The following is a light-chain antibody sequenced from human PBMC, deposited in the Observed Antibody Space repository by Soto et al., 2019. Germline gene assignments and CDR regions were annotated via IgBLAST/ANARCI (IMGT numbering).Light chain of an antibody. V-gene: IGKV3-15*01. CDR3: QQYNNWPPWT. CDR1: QSVSSN. CDR2: GAS. J-gene: IGKJ3*01. Sequence: EIVMTQSPATLSVSPGERATLSCRASQSVSSNLAWYQQKPGQAPRLLIYGASTRATGIPARFSGSRSGTEFTLTISSLQSEDFAVYYCQQYNNWPPWTFGPGTKVDMK.